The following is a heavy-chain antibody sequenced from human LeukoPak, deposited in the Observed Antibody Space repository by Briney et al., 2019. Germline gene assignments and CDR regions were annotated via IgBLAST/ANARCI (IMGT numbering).Heavy chain of an antibody. CDR2: ISGSGVST. D-gene: IGHD3-10*01. CDR1: GFTFSTYG. Sequence: PGGSLRLSCAASGFTFSTYGMSWVRQAPGKGLEWVSAISGSGVSTYYADSVTGRFTISRDNSKNTPYLQMNSLRAEDTAVYYCAKRSGDYWGQGTLVTVSS. V-gene: IGHV3-23*01. CDR3: AKRSGDY. J-gene: IGHJ4*02.